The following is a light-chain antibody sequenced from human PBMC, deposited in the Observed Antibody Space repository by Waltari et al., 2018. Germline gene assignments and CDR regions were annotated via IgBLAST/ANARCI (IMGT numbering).Light chain of an antibody. CDR3: QSFDNMLSGGVV. J-gene: IGLJ2*01. CDR2: GNN. Sequence: QSVLTQPPSVSGTPGQRVTISCRGRTPNHGAGHDVHWSQHLPGTAPKLLIYGNNNRPSGVPDRFSGSKSGTSASLAITGLQADDEADYFCQSFDNMLSGGVVFGGGTKLAVL. CDR1: TPNHGAGHD. V-gene: IGLV1-40*01.